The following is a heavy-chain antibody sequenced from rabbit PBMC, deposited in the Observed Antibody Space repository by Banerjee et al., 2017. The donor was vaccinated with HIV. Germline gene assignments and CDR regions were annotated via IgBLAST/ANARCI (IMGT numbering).Heavy chain of an antibody. CDR1: GFDFSSNA. CDR2: IYNGDGST. D-gene: IGHD6-1*01. V-gene: IGHV1S47*01. CDR3: AKVDYHYYTYGYPGYAYAPYFNL. J-gene: IGHJ4*01. Sequence: QEQLVVSGGGLVQPEGSLTLTCKASGFDFSSNAKCWVRQAPGKGPEWIACIYNGDGSTYYASWAKGRFTISKTSSTTVTLQMTSLTAADTATYFCAKVDYHYYTYGYPGYAYAPYFNLWGPGTLVTVS.